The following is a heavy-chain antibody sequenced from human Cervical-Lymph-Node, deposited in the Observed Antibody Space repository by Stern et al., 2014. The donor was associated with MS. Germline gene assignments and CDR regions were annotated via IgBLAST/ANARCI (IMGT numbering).Heavy chain of an antibody. D-gene: IGHD4-17*01. CDR3: SHRQGGDYFDY. Sequence: QVTLRESGPTLVKPTQTLTLTCTFSGLSFNTHGVGVGWIRQPPGKALECLALIYWDDDKRYSPSLKSRLTITKDTSRNQVVLTMTNMDPVDTATYYCSHRQGGDYFDYWGQGTLVTVSS. J-gene: IGHJ4*02. V-gene: IGHV2-5*02. CDR1: GLSFNTHGVG. CDR2: IYWDDDK.